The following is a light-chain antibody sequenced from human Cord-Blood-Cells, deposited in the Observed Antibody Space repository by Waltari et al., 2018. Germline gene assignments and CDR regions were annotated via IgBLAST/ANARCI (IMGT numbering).Light chain of an antibody. CDR3: QSYDSSLSGYWV. V-gene: IGLV1-40*01. Sequence: QSVLTQPPSVSGAPGQRVTIHCTGSSTNIGAGYEVHSYQQLQGKAPKLLIYGNSNRPSGVPDRFSVSKSGTSASLAITGLQAEDEADYYCQSYDSSLSGYWVFGGGTKLTVL. CDR1: STNIGAGYE. CDR2: GNS. J-gene: IGLJ3*02.